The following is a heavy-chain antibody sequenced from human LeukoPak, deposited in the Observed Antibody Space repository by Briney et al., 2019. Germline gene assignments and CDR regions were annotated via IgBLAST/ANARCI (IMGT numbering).Heavy chain of an antibody. CDR2: ISGGADST. V-gene: IGHV3-23*01. CDR1: GFTTYSFSDYT. CDR3: AKDFVVVPGNVNYFDY. J-gene: IGHJ4*02. Sequence: GGSLRLSCAASGFTTYSFSDYTMNWVRQVPGKGLEWVSSISGGADSTYYADSVKGRFTVSRDNSKNTLYVQMKSLRAEDTAVYYCAKDFVVVPGNVNYFDYWGQGTLVTVSS. D-gene: IGHD2-21*02.